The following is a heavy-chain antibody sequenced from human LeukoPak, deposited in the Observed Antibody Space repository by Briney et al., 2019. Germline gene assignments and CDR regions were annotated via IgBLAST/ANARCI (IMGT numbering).Heavy chain of an antibody. CDR3: AKDENYYGSGSHPLVFDY. V-gene: IGHV3-30*02. D-gene: IGHD3-10*01. CDR1: GFTFSSYG. Sequence: GGSLRLSCAASGFTFSSYGMHWVRQAPGKGLEWVAFIRYDGSNKYYADSVKGRFTISRDNSKNTLYLQMNSLRAEDTAVYYCAKDENYYGSGSHPLVFDYWGQGTLVTVSS. J-gene: IGHJ4*02. CDR2: IRYDGSNK.